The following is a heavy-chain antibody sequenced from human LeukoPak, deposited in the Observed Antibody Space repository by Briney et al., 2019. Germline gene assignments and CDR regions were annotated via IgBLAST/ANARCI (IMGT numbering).Heavy chain of an antibody. Sequence: GGSLRLSCAASGFTFSSYWMHWVRQAPGKGLVWVSHINTDGSTTSYADSVKGRFTISRDNAKNTLYLQMNSLRAEDTAVYYCAREEMATTTTTDYWGQGTLVTVSS. CDR1: GFTFSSYW. CDR3: AREEMATTTTTDY. CDR2: INTDGSTT. V-gene: IGHV3-74*01. D-gene: IGHD5-24*01. J-gene: IGHJ4*02.